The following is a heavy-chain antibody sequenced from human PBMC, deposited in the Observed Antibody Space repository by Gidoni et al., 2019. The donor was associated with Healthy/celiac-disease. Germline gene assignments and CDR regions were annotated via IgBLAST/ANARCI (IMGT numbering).Heavy chain of an antibody. V-gene: IGHV4-39*01. Sequence: QLQLQESGPGLVKPSETLSLTCTVSGGSISSSSSYWGWIRQPPGKGLEWIGSIYYSGSTYYNPSLKSRVTISVDTSKNQFSLKLSSVTAADTAVYYCARFDRVAHSGWQRGFDYWGQGTLVTVSS. J-gene: IGHJ4*02. CDR1: GGSISSSSSY. CDR2: IYYSGST. D-gene: IGHD5-12*01. CDR3: ARFDRVAHSGWQRGFDY.